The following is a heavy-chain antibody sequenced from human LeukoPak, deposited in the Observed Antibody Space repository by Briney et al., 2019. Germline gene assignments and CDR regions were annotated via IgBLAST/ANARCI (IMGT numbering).Heavy chain of an antibody. CDR3: AREHFLIRSLDV. Sequence: SETLSLTCTVSGGSISSYYWSWIRQPAGRGLEWIGRIYTSGSTNCNPSLKSRVTMSVDTSKNQFSLKLSSVTAADTAVYYCAREHFLIRSLDVWGKGTTVTVSS. V-gene: IGHV4-4*07. D-gene: IGHD6-6*01. J-gene: IGHJ6*04. CDR1: GGSISSYY. CDR2: IYTSGST.